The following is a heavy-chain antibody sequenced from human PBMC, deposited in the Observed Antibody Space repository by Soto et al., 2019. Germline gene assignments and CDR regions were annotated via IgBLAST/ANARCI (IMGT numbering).Heavy chain of an antibody. D-gene: IGHD4-4*01. V-gene: IGHV3-21*01. Sequence: AGSLRLSCAASGFTFSSYSMNWVRQAPGKGLEWVSSISGSGNYTHYADFLRGRFTISRDNAKTSLYLQMNSLRAEDTAVYYCAREGINNYNEYYFDSWGQGTVVTVSS. CDR3: AREGINNYNEYYFDS. CDR2: ISGSGNYT. J-gene: IGHJ4*02. CDR1: GFTFSSYS.